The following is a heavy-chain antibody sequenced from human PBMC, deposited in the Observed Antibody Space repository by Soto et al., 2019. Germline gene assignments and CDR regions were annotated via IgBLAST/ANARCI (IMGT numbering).Heavy chain of an antibody. V-gene: IGHV4-34*01. CDR2: INHSGST. D-gene: IGHD3-10*01. CDR3: ARGPVVDTMVRGVAYYMDV. J-gene: IGHJ6*03. CDR1: GGSFSGYY. Sequence: PSETLSLTCAVYGGSFSGYYWSWIRQPPGKGLEWIWEINHSGSTNYIPSLKSRVTISVDTSKNQFSLKLSSVTAADTAVYYCARGPVVDTMVRGVAYYMDVWGKGTTVTVSS.